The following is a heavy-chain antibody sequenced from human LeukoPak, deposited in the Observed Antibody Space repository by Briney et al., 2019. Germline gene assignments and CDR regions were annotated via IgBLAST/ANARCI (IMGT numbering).Heavy chain of an antibody. CDR3: ARNETSTSPPGGAFDI. D-gene: IGHD4-23*01. J-gene: IGHJ3*02. V-gene: IGHV4-39*07. CDR1: GGSFSSSTYY. CDR2: IYNTVSI. Sequence: PSETLSLTCTVSGGSFSSSTYYWGWIRQAPGKGLEWIGSIYNTVSIHYNPSLKSRVSISMDTSKSHFSLRLSSVTAADTAIYYCARNETSTSPPGGAFDIWGQGTKVIVSS.